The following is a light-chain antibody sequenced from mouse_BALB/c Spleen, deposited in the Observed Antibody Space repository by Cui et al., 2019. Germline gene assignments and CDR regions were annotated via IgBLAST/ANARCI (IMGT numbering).Light chain of an antibody. CDR1: QSLLDSDGKTY. CDR2: AVS. J-gene: IGKJ1*01. CDR3: WLGTHFWT. Sequence: DVVMTQTILTLSVTIGKPAPISCKSSQSLLDSDGKTYLKWLLQRPGQSPKRLIYAVSKLDSGVPERFTGSGSGTDLTLKISRVEAVDLVVYDCWLGTHFWTFGRGSKLEIK. V-gene: IGKV1-135*01.